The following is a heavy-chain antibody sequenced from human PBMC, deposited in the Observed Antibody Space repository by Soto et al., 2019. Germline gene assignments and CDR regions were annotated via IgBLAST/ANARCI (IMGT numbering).Heavy chain of an antibody. CDR2: IYYSGST. CDR3: ARRYGYSFDY. Sequence: SETLSLTCTVSGGSISSYYWSWIRQPPGKGLEWIGYIYYSGSTNYNPSLKSRVTISVDTSKNQFSLKLSSVTAADPAVYYCARRYGYSFDYWGQGTLVTVSS. CDR1: GGSISSYY. V-gene: IGHV4-59*08. J-gene: IGHJ4*02. D-gene: IGHD5-18*01.